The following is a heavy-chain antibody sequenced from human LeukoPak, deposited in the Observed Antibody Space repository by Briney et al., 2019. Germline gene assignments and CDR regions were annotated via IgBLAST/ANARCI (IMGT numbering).Heavy chain of an antibody. Sequence: GGSLRLSCAASGFTVSNNYMSWVRQAPGKGLECVSVIYSGGTTYYADSVKGRFTISRDNSKNTLYLQVNSLRAEDTAVYYCARGCSAVSCYAFDYWGQGTLVTVSS. CDR1: GFTVSNNY. V-gene: IGHV3-53*01. J-gene: IGHJ4*02. CDR3: ARGCSAVSCYAFDY. CDR2: IYSGGTT. D-gene: IGHD2-15*01.